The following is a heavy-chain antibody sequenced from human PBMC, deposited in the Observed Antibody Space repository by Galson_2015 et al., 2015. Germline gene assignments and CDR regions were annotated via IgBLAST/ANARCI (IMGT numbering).Heavy chain of an antibody. CDR3: ARGLDGGSYWGVWDYYGMDV. CDR2: MNPNSGNT. Sequence: SVKVSCKASGYTFTSYDINWVRQATGQGLEWMGWMNPNSGNTGYAQKFQGRVTMTRNTSISTAYMELSSLRSEDTAVYYCARGLDGGSYWGVWDYYGMDVWGQGTTVTVSS. CDR1: GYTFTSYD. D-gene: IGHD1-26*01. V-gene: IGHV1-8*01. J-gene: IGHJ6*02.